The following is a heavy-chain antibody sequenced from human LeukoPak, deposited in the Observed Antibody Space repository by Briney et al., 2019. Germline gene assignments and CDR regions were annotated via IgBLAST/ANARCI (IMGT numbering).Heavy chain of an antibody. CDR2: INHSGST. D-gene: IGHD3-10*01. Sequence: SETLSLTCAVYGGSFSGYYWSWIRQPPGKGLEWIGEINHSGSTNYNPSLKSRVTISVDTSKNQFSLKLSSVTAADTAVYYCARSGWYYYGSGSYYNAYFDYWGQRTLVTVSS. CDR3: ARSGWYYYGSGSYYNAYFDY. J-gene: IGHJ4*02. CDR1: GGSFSGYY. V-gene: IGHV4-34*01.